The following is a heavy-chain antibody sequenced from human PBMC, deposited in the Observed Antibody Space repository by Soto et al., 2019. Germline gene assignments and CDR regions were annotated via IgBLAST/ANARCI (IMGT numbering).Heavy chain of an antibody. CDR1: GYTFTGYY. CDR2: INPNSGGT. J-gene: IGHJ4*02. D-gene: IGHD2-15*01. Sequence: ASVKVSCKASGYTFTGYYMHWVRQAPGQGLEWMGWINPNSGGTNYAQKFQGRVTMTRDTSISTAYIELSRLRSDDTAVYYCATHCSGGSCYFDYWGQGTLVTVSS. V-gene: IGHV1-2*02. CDR3: ATHCSGGSCYFDY.